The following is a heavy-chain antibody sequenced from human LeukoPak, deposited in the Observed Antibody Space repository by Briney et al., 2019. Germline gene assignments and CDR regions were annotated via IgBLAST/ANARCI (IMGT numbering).Heavy chain of an antibody. Sequence: PGGSLRLSCAASGFAFSNYAVHWVRQAPGKGLEWVAVISYDGNHIYHADSVKGRFTISRDNSKNTLYLQMNSLRAEDTAVYYCARDMYYGSGTPMQYGMDVWGQGTTVTVSS. V-gene: IGHV3-30-3*01. J-gene: IGHJ6*02. CDR1: GFAFSNYA. CDR3: ARDMYYGSGTPMQYGMDV. D-gene: IGHD3-10*01. CDR2: ISYDGNHI.